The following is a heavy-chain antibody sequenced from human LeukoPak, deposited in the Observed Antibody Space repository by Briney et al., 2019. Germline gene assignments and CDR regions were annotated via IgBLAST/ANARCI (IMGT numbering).Heavy chain of an antibody. Sequence: GGSLRLSCAASGFTFNIHAMTWVRQAPGKGLEWVSTISGGGLSTYYADSVMGRFTISRDNAKNSLYLQMNSLRAEDTAVYYCARGQPGVAAAGNLDYWGQGTLVTVSS. CDR1: GFTFNIHA. CDR2: ISGGGLST. D-gene: IGHD6-13*01. J-gene: IGHJ4*02. CDR3: ARGQPGVAAAGNLDY. V-gene: IGHV3-23*01.